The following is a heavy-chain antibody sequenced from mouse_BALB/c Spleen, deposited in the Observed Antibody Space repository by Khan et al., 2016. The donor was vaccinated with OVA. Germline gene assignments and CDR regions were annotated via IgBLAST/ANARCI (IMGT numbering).Heavy chain of an antibody. J-gene: IGHJ3*01. CDR2: IYPSDSYT. CDR3: TREGVDASSFAY. CDR1: GYTFTNYW. Sequence: QVQLQQSGIELVRPGASVKLSCKASGYTFTNYWINWVKQRPGQGLEWIGNIYPSDSYTNYNQKFKDKATLTVDKSSSTAYMQLSSPTSEDSAVXYCTREGVDASSFAYWGQGTLVTVSA. V-gene: IGHV1-69*02.